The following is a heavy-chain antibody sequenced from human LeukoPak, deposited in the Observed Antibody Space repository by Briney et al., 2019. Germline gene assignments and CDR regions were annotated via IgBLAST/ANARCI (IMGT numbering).Heavy chain of an antibody. CDR2: IYYSGST. CDR1: GGSISSYY. V-gene: IGHV4-59*01. CDR3: ARSDYDFWSGYYPNWFDP. J-gene: IGHJ5*02. Sequence: PSETLSLTCTVSGGSISSYYWSWLRQPPGKGLEWLGYIYYSGSTNYNPSLKSRVTISVDTSKNQFSLKLSSVTAADTAVYYCARSDYDFWSGYYPNWFDPWGQGTLVTVSS. D-gene: IGHD3-3*01.